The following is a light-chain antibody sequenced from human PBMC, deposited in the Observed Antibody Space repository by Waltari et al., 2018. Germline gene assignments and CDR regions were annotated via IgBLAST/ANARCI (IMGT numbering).Light chain of an antibody. J-gene: IGLJ3*02. V-gene: IGLV2-14*03. CDR3: ISYTSSSTMV. Sequence: QSALTQPASVSGSPEQSITISCTGTSSDVGGYDYVSWYQQHPGKAPKLLIYDASYRPPVVSTRLPGSNSGKTASVTISGLQPEDEGDYYCISYTSSSTMVFGGGTKLTV. CDR2: DAS. CDR1: SSDVGGYDY.